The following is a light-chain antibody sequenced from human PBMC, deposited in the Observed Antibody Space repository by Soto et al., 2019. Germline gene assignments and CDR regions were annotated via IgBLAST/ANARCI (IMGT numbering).Light chain of an antibody. J-gene: IGLJ3*02. Sequence: QSVLTQPPSASGTPGQSVTISCSGSSSNIGSNTVNWYQQLSGAAPKLLIHNNDQRPSGVPDRFSGSKSDTSASLAISGLQSADEADYYCAAWDDSLTAVLFGGWTKLTVL. CDR2: NND. CDR1: SSNIGSNT. CDR3: AAWDDSLTAVL. V-gene: IGLV1-44*01.